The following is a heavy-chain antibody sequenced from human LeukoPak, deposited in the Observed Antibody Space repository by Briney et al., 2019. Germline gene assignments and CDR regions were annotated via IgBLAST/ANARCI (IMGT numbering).Heavy chain of an antibody. CDR3: ARAPLRWLFDY. CDR2: INHSGST. Sequence: SETLSLTCAVYGGSFSGYYWSWIRQPPGKGQEWIGEINHSGSTNYNPSLKSRVTISVDTSKNQFSLKLSSVTAADTAVYYCARAPLRWLFDYWGQGTLVTVSS. CDR1: GGSFSGYY. J-gene: IGHJ4*02. D-gene: IGHD4-23*01. V-gene: IGHV4-34*01.